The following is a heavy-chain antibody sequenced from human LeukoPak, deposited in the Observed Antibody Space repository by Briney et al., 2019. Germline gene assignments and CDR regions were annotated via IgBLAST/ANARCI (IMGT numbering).Heavy chain of an antibody. V-gene: IGHV3-7*01. D-gene: IGHD1-1*01. CDR1: GFTFSSYW. CDR3: ASLNNDDY. J-gene: IGHJ4*02. Sequence: GGSLRLSCAVSGFTFSSYWMSWVRQAPGKGLEWVANIKNDGSKKYYVDSVKSRFTISRDNAKNSLYLQMNSLRVEDTAVYYCASLNNDDYWGQGTLVTVPS. CDR2: IKNDGSKK.